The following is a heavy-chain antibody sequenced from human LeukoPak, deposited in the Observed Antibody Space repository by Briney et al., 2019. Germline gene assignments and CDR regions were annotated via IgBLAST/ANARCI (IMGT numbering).Heavy chain of an antibody. Sequence: GGSLRLSCAASGFTFSDYYTSWIRQAPGKGLEWVSYISSSSTYTNYADSVKGRFTISRDNAKNTLYLQMNSLRAEDTAVYYCARVGYDSSGYQRPFDYWGQGALVTVSS. CDR1: GFTFSDYY. CDR3: ARVGYDSSGYQRPFDY. J-gene: IGHJ4*02. D-gene: IGHD3-22*01. CDR2: ISSSSTYT. V-gene: IGHV3-11*06.